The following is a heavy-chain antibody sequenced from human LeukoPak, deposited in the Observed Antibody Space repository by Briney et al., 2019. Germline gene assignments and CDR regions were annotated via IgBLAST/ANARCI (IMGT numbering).Heavy chain of an antibody. CDR1: GFTFSSYA. J-gene: IGHJ4*02. V-gene: IGHV3-23*01. CDR2: ISGSGGST. CDR3: AKDPIANGYGPAGVTGKTENDY. Sequence: GGSLRLSCAASGFTFSSYAMSWVRLAPGKGLEWVSAISGSGGSTYYADSVKGRFTISRDNSKNTLYLQMNSPRAEDTAVYYCAKDPIANGYGPAGVTGKTENDYWGQGTLVTVSS. D-gene: IGHD5-18*01.